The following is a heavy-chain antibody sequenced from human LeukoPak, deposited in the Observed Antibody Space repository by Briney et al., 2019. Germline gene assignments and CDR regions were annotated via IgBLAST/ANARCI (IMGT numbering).Heavy chain of an antibody. CDR1: VLTLRSYT. D-gene: IGHD6-19*01. CDR3: AKEQMMYSSSPFDY. V-gene: IGHV3-7*03. Sequence: GVTLRLSCDVSVLTLRSYTTICVRRAPGKGLEDVANIKQDGSEKYYVDSVKGRFTISRDNAKNSLYLQMNSLRAEDTAVYFCAKEQMMYSSSPFDYWGQGALVTVSA. J-gene: IGHJ4*02. CDR2: IKQDGSEK.